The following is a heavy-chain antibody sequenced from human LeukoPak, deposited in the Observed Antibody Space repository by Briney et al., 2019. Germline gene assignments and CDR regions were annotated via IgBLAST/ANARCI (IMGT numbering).Heavy chain of an antibody. Sequence: GGSLRLSCAASGFTVGSNYMSWVRQAPGKGLEWVSVIYSGGSTYYADSVKGRFTISRDNSKNTLYLQMNSLRAEDTAVYYCARDRSYGERGYFDYWGQGTLVTVSS. J-gene: IGHJ4*02. CDR3: ARDRSYGERGYFDY. CDR2: IYSGGST. V-gene: IGHV3-53*01. CDR1: GFTVGSNY. D-gene: IGHD4-17*01.